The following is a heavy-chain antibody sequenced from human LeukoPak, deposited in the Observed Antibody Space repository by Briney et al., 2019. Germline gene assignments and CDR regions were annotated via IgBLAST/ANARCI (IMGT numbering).Heavy chain of an antibody. Sequence: GGSLRLSCAASGFTFSSYAMHWVRQAPGKGLEWVAVISYDGSNKYYADSVKGRFTISRDNAKNSLYLQMNSLRAEDTAVYYCARDGPGYSSSWYQVDYYYYMDVWGKGTTVTVSS. CDR3: ARDGPGYSSSWYQVDYYYYMDV. V-gene: IGHV3-30-3*01. D-gene: IGHD6-13*01. CDR2: ISYDGSNK. CDR1: GFTFSSYA. J-gene: IGHJ6*03.